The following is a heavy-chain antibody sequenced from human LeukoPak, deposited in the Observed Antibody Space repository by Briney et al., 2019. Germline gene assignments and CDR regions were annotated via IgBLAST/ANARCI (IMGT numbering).Heavy chain of an antibody. J-gene: IGHJ4*02. CDR2: IYYSGST. Sequence: SETLSLTCAVSGGSISSGGYYWSWIRQPPGKGLEWIGYIYYSGSTNYNPSLKSRVTISVDTSKNQFSLKLSSVTAADTAVYYCASSRGYYDFWSGPLYFDYWGQGTLVTVSS. CDR3: ASSRGYYDFWSGPLYFDY. V-gene: IGHV4-61*08. D-gene: IGHD3-3*01. CDR1: GGSISSGGYY.